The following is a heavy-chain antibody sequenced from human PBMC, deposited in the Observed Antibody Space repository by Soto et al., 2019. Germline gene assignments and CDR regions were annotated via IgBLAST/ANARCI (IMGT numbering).Heavy chain of an antibody. Sequence: SETLSLTCTVSGASITRDGYYWSWLRQHPGRGLEWIGNIYHTGSTYYSPSLKSRVVISLDTSKNQFSLRLTSVTAADTALYFCARYRFSGTRWSKFDYWGQGTLVTVSS. CDR2: IYHTGST. J-gene: IGHJ4*02. CDR3: ARYRFSGTRWSKFDY. CDR1: GASITRDGYY. V-gene: IGHV4-31*03. D-gene: IGHD3-16*02.